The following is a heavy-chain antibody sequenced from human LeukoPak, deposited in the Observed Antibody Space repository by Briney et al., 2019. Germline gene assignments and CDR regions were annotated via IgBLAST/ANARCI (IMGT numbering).Heavy chain of an antibody. CDR1: GFTSSSYA. V-gene: IGHV3-23*01. CDR3: AKGHRGLRPLDY. CDR2: ISGSGGST. J-gene: IGHJ4*02. D-gene: IGHD5-18*01. Sequence: GVSLRLSCAASGFTSSSYAMSWVRQAPGKGLEWVSAISGSGGSTYYADSVKGRFTISRDNSKNTLYLQMNSLRAEDTAVYYCAKGHRGLRPLDYWGQGTLVTVSS.